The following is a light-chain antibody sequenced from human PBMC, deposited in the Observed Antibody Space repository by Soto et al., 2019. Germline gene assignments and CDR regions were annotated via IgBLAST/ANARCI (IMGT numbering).Light chain of an antibody. V-gene: IGKV3-20*01. CDR3: QQYAYSPLT. CDR1: QTVGKNY. Sequence: EIVLTQSPGTLSLSPGEGATLSCRASQTVGKNYLGWYQQKPGQAPRLLIYDASSRATGIPDRFSGGGSATDFTLTINRLEPEDFAVYYCQQYAYSPLTFGGGTKVEIK. CDR2: DAS. J-gene: IGKJ4*01.